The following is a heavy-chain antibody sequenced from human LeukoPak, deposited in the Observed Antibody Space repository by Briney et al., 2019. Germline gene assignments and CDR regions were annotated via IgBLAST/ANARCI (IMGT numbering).Heavy chain of an antibody. D-gene: IGHD3-10*01. CDR3: ANLAQLLWFGELLPPDY. J-gene: IGHJ4*02. CDR2: ISASGGST. V-gene: IGHV3-23*01. CDR1: GFTFSSYT. Sequence: GGSLRLSCAASGFTFSSYTMNWVRQAPGKGLEWVSGISASGGSTYYADSVKGRFTISRDNSKNTLYLQMNSLRAEDTAVYYCANLAQLLWFGELLPPDYWGQGTLVTVSS.